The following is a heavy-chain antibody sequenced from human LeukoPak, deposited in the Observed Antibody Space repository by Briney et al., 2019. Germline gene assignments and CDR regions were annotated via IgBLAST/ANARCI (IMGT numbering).Heavy chain of an antibody. D-gene: IGHD5-24*01. Sequence: SETLSLTCTVSGGSISSGSYYWSWIRQPPGKGLEWIGYIYYSGSTNYNPSLKSRVTISVDTSKNQFSLKLSSVTAADTAVYYCARDGYNYMGWFDPWGQGTLVTVSS. V-gene: IGHV4-61*01. J-gene: IGHJ5*02. CDR2: IYYSGST. CDR3: ARDGYNYMGWFDP. CDR1: GGSISSGSYY.